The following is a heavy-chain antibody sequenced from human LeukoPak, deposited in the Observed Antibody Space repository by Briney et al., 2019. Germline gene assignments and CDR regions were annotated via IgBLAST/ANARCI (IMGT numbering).Heavy chain of an antibody. D-gene: IGHD7-27*01. Sequence: GRSLRLSCAASGFTFSSYAMHWVRQAPGKGLEWVAVISYDGSNKYYADSVKGRFTISRDNSKNTLYLQMNSLRAEDTAVYYCARTLGIENWYFDLWGRGTLVTVSS. CDR3: ARTLGIENWYFDL. J-gene: IGHJ2*01. CDR2: ISYDGSNK. V-gene: IGHV3-30-3*01. CDR1: GFTFSSYA.